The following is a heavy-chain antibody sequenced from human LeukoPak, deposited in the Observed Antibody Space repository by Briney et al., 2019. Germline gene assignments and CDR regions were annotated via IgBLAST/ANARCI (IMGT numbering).Heavy chain of an antibody. CDR1: GFTVSSNY. CDR3: ARAVAGAGWFDP. D-gene: IGHD6-19*01. CDR2: IYSGGST. Sequence: PGGSLRLSCAASGFTVSSNYMSWVRQAPGKGLEWVSVIYSGGSTYYADSVKGRFTISRDNSKNTLYLQMNSLRAGDTAVYYCARAVAGAGWFDPWGQGALVTVSS. J-gene: IGHJ5*02. V-gene: IGHV3-66*01.